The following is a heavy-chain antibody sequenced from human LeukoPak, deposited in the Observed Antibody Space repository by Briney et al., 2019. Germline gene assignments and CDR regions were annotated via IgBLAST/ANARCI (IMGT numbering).Heavy chain of an antibody. CDR2: IFHSGST. CDR3: ARGILSNYYDSSGSDY. CDR1: GDSISNYY. Sequence: SETLSLTCTVSGDSISNYYWSWVRQPPGKGLEWIGEIFHSGSTNYNPSLKSRVTISVDKSKNQFSLKLNSVTAADTAVYYCARGILSNYYDSSGSDYWGQGTLVTVSS. J-gene: IGHJ4*02. V-gene: IGHV4-4*02. D-gene: IGHD3-22*01.